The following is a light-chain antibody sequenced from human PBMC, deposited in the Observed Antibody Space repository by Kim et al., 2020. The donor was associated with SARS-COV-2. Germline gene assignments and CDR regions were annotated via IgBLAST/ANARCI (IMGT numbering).Light chain of an antibody. Sequence: ASVGDGVTITCRASQGISNWLAWYQQKPGKAPKLLIYAASDLQSGVPSRFSGGGSGTYFTLTISSLQPEDFAIYYCQQSYSLPPTFGPGTKVDIK. V-gene: IGKV1-12*01. J-gene: IGKJ3*01. CDR2: AAS. CDR3: QQSYSLPPT. CDR1: QGISNW.